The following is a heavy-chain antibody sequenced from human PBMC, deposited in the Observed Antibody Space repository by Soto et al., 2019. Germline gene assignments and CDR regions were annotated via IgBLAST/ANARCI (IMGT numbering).Heavy chain of an antibody. CDR1: GGSISSGDYY. Sequence: SETLSLTCTVSGGSISSGDYYWSWIRQPPGKGLEWIGYIYYSGSTYYNPSLKSRVTISVDTSKNQFSLKLSSVTAADTAVYYCARYYDILTVPDYWGQGTLVTVSS. J-gene: IGHJ4*02. CDR2: IYYSGST. CDR3: ARYYDILTVPDY. D-gene: IGHD3-9*01. V-gene: IGHV4-30-4*01.